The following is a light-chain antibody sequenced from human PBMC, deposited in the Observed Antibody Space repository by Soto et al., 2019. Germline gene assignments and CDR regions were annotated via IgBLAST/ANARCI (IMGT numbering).Light chain of an antibody. J-gene: IGLJ2*01. CDR3: AAWDDSLSGVV. V-gene: IGLV1-44*01. Sequence: QSVLTQPPSASGTPGQRVTISCSGSSSNIGSNTVNWYQQLPGTAPKLFIYSNSQRPSGVPDRFSGSKSGTLASLAISGLQFEDEAGDYCAAWDDSLSGVVCGGGTKLSVL. CDR1: SSNIGSNT. CDR2: SNS.